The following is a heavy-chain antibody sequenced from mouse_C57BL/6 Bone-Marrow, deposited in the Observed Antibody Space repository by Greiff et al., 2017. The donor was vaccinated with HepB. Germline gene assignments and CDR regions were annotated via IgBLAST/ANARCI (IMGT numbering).Heavy chain of an antibody. J-gene: IGHJ2*01. Sequence: EVQLQESGPGLVKPSQSLSLTCSVTGYSITSGYYWNWIRQFPENKLERMGYISYDGSNNYNPSLKNRISLTHDTSKNQFFLKLNSVTTEDTATYYCALARTYYFDYCGQGTTLTVSS. CDR1: GYSITSGYY. D-gene: IGHD3-1*01. CDR2: ISYDGSN. V-gene: IGHV3-6*01. CDR3: ALARTYYFDY.